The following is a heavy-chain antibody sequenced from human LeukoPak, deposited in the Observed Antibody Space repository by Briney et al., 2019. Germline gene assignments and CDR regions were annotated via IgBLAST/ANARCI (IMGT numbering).Heavy chain of an antibody. J-gene: IGHJ5*02. CDR2: ISGSGGST. CDR3: AKDPMVYAILRIAVAENWFDP. Sequence: GGSLRLSCAASGFTFSSYAMSWVRQAPGKGLEWVSAISGSGGSTYYADSVKGRFTISRDNSKNTLYLQMNSLRAEDTAVYYCAKDPMVYAILRIAVAENWFDPWGQGTLVTVSS. D-gene: IGHD2-8*01. CDR1: GFTFSSYA. V-gene: IGHV3-23*01.